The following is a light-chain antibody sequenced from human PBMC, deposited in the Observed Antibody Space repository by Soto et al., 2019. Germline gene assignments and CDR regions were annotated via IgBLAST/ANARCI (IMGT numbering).Light chain of an antibody. V-gene: IGKV3-11*01. CDR2: GAS. CDR3: QQRNNWPLT. J-gene: IGKJ4*01. CDR1: QNIRTY. Sequence: EIVLTQSPGTLSLSPGERATLSCRASQNIRTYLAWYQQKPGQAPRLLIYGASKRATGIAPRFSGSGSGTDFTLTITSLESEDFAVYYCQQRNNWPLTFGGGTTVEI.